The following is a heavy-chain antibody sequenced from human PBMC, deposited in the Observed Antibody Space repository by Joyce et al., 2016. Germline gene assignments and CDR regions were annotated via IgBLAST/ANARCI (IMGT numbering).Heavy chain of an antibody. V-gene: IGHV5-51*01. CDR2: GYPGDSDT. CDR3: ARPIVTTGIDALDI. J-gene: IGHJ3*02. Sequence: EVQLLQSGAEVNKPGESLKISCKASGYRFTIYWIAWVRQMPGKGLGCMGVGYPGDSDTRYSPSFRGHVTISADNSISTAYLQWSSLKASDTAMYYCARPIVTTGIDALDIWGQGTMVTVSS. CDR1: GYRFTIYW. D-gene: IGHD1-1*01.